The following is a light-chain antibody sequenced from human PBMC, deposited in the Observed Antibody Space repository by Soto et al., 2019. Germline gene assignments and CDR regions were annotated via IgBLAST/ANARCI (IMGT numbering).Light chain of an antibody. Sequence: DIQMTQSPSTLSASVGDRVTITCRASQNNRTWLAWYQQKPGKAPKLLIYDASSLKSGVPSRFSGGGSGTEFTLTISSLQPDDFTPYYCQQYNTNPWTFGQGTKVDIK. V-gene: IGKV1-5*01. CDR2: DAS. CDR3: QQYNTNPWT. CDR1: QNNRTW. J-gene: IGKJ1*01.